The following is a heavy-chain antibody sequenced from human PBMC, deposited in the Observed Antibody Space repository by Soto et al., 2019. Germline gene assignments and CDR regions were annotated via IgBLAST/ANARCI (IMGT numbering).Heavy chain of an antibody. V-gene: IGHV4-30-4*01. CDR1: GGSISSGDYY. CDR2: IYYSGST. CDR3: ARVGGFGATTIDY. Sequence: QVQLQESGPGLVKPSQTLSLTCTVSGGSISSGDYYWSWIRQPPGKGLEWIGYIYYSGSTYYNPSLKSRGNISVDTSKNQFSLKLSSVTAADTAVYYCARVGGFGATTIDYWGQGTLVTVSS. J-gene: IGHJ4*02. D-gene: IGHD3-10*01.